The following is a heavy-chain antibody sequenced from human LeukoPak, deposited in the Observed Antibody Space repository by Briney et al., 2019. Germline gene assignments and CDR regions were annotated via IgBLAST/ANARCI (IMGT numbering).Heavy chain of an antibody. D-gene: IGHD6-13*01. Sequence: ASVKVSCKASGYTFTTYYMHWVRQAPGQGLEWMGIINTSDGSTSYAQKFQGRVIMTRDTSSSTVYMDLSSLRSDDTAVYYCARPTGQQPALGYWGQGTLVTVSS. CDR1: GYTFTTYY. CDR2: INTSDGST. V-gene: IGHV1-46*01. J-gene: IGHJ4*02. CDR3: ARPTGQQPALGY.